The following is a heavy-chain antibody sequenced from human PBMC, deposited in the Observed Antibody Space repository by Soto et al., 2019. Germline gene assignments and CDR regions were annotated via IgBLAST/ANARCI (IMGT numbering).Heavy chain of an antibody. J-gene: IGHJ5*02. V-gene: IGHV4-34*01. CDR3: ARLCLFVFVDAATTEFDP. Sequence: SETWSGTLAVSGGSSSPDYWSRLRLPREKQVEWIGEINHNGSTNYKPSLQSRVTITVDTSKNQFSLKLSSVTAADTAVYYCARLCLFVFVDAATTEFDP. D-gene: IGHD3-3*01. CDR1: GGSSSPDY. CDR2: INHNGST.